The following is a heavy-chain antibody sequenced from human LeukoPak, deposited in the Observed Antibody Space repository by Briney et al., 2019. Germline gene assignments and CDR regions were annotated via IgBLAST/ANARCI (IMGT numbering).Heavy chain of an antibody. CDR3: AELGITMIGGV. Sequence: GGSLRLSSAASGFTFSSYSMNWVRQAPGKGLEWVSSISSSSSYIYYADSVKGRFTISRDNAKNSLYLQMNSLRAEDTAVYYCAELGITMIGGVWGKGTTVTISS. J-gene: IGHJ6*04. CDR2: ISSSSSYI. CDR1: GFTFSSYS. V-gene: IGHV3-21*01. D-gene: IGHD3-10*02.